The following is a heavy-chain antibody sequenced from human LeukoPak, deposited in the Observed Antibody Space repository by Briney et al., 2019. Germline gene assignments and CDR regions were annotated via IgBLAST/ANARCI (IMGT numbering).Heavy chain of an antibody. CDR3: ARLGGSSFKD. J-gene: IGHJ4*02. CDR1: GGSISTYH. V-gene: IGHV4-4*09. CDR2: IYSSGST. Sequence: SETLSLTCSVSGGSISTYHWSWIRQPPGKGLEWIGYIYSSGSTNYNPSLKSRVTVSIDTSKNQFSLQLSSVTAADTAVYYCARLGGSSFKDWGQGTLVTVSS. D-gene: IGHD6-6*01.